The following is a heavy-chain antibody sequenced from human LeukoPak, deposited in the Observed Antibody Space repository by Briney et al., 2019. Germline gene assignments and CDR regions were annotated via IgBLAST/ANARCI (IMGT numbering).Heavy chain of an antibody. V-gene: IGHV3-66*01. CDR1: GFTVSSNY. Sequence: PGGSLRLSCAASGFTVSSNYMSWVRQAPGKGLEWVSVIYSGGSTYYADSVKGRFTISRDNSKNTLYLQMNSLRAEDTAVYYCARYYYCSSTSCYRENWFDPWGQGTLVTVSS. J-gene: IGHJ5*02. CDR2: IYSGGST. D-gene: IGHD2-2*01. CDR3: ARYYYCSSTSCYRENWFDP.